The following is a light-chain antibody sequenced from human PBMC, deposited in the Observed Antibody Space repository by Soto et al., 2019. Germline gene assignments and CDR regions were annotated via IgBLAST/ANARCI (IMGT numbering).Light chain of an antibody. J-gene: IGKJ1*01. CDR1: QSVSSSY. Sequence: EIVGTQSPATLSVSPGERAALSWSASQSVSSSYLAWYQQKPGQAPRLLIYGASTRATGIPARFSGSGSGTEFTLTISSLQSEDLAVYYCQQDRNWPTTFGQGTKVDIK. CDR2: GAS. CDR3: QQDRNWPTT. V-gene: IGKV3-15*01.